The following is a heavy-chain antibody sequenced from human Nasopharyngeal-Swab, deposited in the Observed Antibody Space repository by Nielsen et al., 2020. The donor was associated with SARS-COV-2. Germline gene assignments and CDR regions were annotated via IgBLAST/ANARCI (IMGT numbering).Heavy chain of an antibody. Sequence: SETLSLTCAVYAGSFSGYYWSWIRQSPGKGLEWVGEINHGGGTNYNPSLTSRVTISIDTSKNQFSLKLTSVTAADTAVYYCARVVRELDLKYYFHYHYMDVWGKGTTVTVSS. V-gene: IGHV4-34*01. J-gene: IGHJ6*03. CDR1: AGSFSGYY. CDR3: ARVVRELDLKYYFHYHYMDV. D-gene: IGHD1-1*01. CDR2: INHGGGT.